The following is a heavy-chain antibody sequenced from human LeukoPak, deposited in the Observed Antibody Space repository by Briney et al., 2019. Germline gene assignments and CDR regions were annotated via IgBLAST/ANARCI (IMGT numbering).Heavy chain of an antibody. CDR1: GGTFSSYA. V-gene: IGHV1-69*05. D-gene: IGHD4-23*01. J-gene: IGHJ6*03. Sequence: SVKVSCKASGGTFSSYAISWVRQAPGQGLEWMGRIIPIFGTANYAQKFQGRVTITTDESTSTAYMELSSLRSEDTAVYYCATDESGGKLDIYYMDVWGKGTTVTVSS. CDR2: IIPIFGTA. CDR3: ATDESGGKLDIYYMDV.